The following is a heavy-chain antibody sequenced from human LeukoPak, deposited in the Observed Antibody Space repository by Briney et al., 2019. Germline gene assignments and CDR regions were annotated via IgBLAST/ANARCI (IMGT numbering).Heavy chain of an antibody. Sequence: VASVKVSCKASGYTFTGYYMHWVRQAPGQGLEWMGWINPNSGGTNYAQKFQGRVTMTRDTSISTAYMELSRLRSDDTAVYYCARDSTTIFGVVSDWFDPWGQETLVTVSS. J-gene: IGHJ5*02. CDR2: INPNSGGT. D-gene: IGHD3-3*01. V-gene: IGHV1-2*02. CDR3: ARDSTTIFGVVSDWFDP. CDR1: GYTFTGYY.